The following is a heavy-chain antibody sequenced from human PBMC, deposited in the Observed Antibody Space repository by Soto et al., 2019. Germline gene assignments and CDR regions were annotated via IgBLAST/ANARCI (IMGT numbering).Heavy chain of an antibody. CDR1: GYTFTNYY. D-gene: IGHD3-22*01. V-gene: IGHV1-46*01. CDR3: ARDQGGFYDSSGFIPLWVLGYFDY. Sequence: RASVKVSCKASGYTFTNYYMHWVRQAPGQGLEWMGIINPTDGSTSYAQKFQGRVTMTRDTSTSTVYMELSSLRPEDTAVYYCARDQGGFYDSSGFIPLWVLGYFDYWGQGTLVTVSS. CDR2: INPTDGST. J-gene: IGHJ4*02.